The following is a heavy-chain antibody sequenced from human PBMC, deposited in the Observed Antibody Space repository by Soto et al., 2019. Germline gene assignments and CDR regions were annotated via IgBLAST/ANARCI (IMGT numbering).Heavy chain of an antibody. CDR2: IYPGDSDT. CDR3: ARHLDYFEGSGYYPFFDY. CDR1: GYKFTSHW. D-gene: IGHD3-22*01. Sequence: PGESLKISCTISGYKFTSHWIAWVRQIPGKGLEWMGVIYPGDSDTKYSPSLQGQVTISVDKSVSTAYLQWSSLKASDSAMYYCARHLDYFEGSGYYPFFDYWGRGTQVTVSS. J-gene: IGHJ4*02. V-gene: IGHV5-51*01.